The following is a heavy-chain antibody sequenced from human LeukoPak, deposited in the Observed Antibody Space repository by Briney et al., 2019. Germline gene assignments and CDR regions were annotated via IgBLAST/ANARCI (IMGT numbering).Heavy chain of an antibody. CDR2: ISTYDGNA. D-gene: IGHD5-18*01. J-gene: IGHJ4*02. V-gene: IGHV1-18*01. CDR1: GYTFTSYG. CDR3: ARAPSGFTYGPGDH. Sequence: RASVKVSCKASGYTFTSYGISWVRQAPGQGLEWMGWISTYDGNANYAQKLQGRVTMTTDTSTITAYMELRSLRSDDTAVYYCARAPSGFTYGPGDHWGQGTLVTVSS.